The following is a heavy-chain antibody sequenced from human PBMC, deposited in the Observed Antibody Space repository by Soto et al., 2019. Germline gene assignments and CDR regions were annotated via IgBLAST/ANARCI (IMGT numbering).Heavy chain of an antibody. CDR3: ARSHGMDV. CDR2: IYPGDSDT. Sequence: PXESLTISCQGSGFSFTSSWIGWVRQMPGKGLEWMGLIYPGDSDTRYSPSFQGQVTISADKSISTAYLQWSSLKASDTAIYYCARSHGMDVWGQGTTVTVSS. CDR1: GFSFTSSW. J-gene: IGHJ6*02. V-gene: IGHV5-51*01.